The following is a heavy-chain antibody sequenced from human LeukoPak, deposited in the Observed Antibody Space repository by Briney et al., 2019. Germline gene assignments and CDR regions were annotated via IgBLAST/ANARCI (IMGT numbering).Heavy chain of an antibody. Sequence: GGSLRFSCAASGFTFTTYWMTWVRQAPGKGLEWVAKVKQDGSEKYYVDSVKGRFTISRDNAKNSLSLQMNSLRVEDTAVYFCARGDGYHRLWGQGTLVTVSS. CDR3: ARGDGYHRL. V-gene: IGHV3-7*01. D-gene: IGHD5-24*01. CDR2: VKQDGSEK. CDR1: GFTFTTYW. J-gene: IGHJ4*02.